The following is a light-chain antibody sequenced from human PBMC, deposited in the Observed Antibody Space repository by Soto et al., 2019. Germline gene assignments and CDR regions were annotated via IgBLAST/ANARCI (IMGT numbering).Light chain of an antibody. J-gene: IGLJ3*02. CDR2: SNN. CDR3: ASWDDSLNGPWV. Sequence: QSVLTQPPSASGTPGQRVTISCSGSSSNIGSNTVNWYQQHPGTAPKLLIYSNNQRPSGVADRFSGSKSGTSASLAISGLQSEDEADYYCASWDDSLNGPWVFGGGTKLTVL. V-gene: IGLV1-44*01. CDR1: SSNIGSNT.